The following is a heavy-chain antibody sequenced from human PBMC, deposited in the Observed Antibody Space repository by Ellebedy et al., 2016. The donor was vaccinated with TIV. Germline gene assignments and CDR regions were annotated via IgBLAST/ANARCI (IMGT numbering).Heavy chain of an antibody. CDR3: ARDLGKSSYSSTPLDY. Sequence: GGSLRLSCAASGFTFSTYWMSWVRQAPGKGLEWVANIRHDGNERYYVDSVRGRFTISRDNAESSLYLQMNSLTAADTAVYFFARDLGKSSYSSTPLDYWGQGTLVTVSS. CDR2: IRHDGNER. J-gene: IGHJ4*02. D-gene: IGHD6-13*01. CDR1: GFTFSTYW. V-gene: IGHV3-7*03.